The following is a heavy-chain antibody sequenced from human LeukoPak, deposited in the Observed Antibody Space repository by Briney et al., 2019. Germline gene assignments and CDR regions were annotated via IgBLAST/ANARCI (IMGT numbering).Heavy chain of an antibody. V-gene: IGHV5-51*01. CDR2: IRPSDSDT. D-gene: IGHD5-18*01. Sequence: GESLKISCKGSGYSFTRNWIGWVRQMPGKGLEWMGIIRPSDSDTRYGSSFQGQVTISADRSISTAYLQWNSLKASDNAIYYCVRSDDGGYNYGRWGQGTLVIVSS. CDR1: GYSFTRNW. J-gene: IGHJ4*02. CDR3: VRSDDGGYNYGR.